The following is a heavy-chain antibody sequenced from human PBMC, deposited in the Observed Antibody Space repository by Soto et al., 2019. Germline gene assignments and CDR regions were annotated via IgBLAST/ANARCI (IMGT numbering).Heavy chain of an antibody. CDR2: ISGSGSPT. CDR3: ARDMSGGTYNYYYGMDV. V-gene: IGHV3-23*01. CDR1: GFAFSSYA. D-gene: IGHD1-26*01. Sequence: GGSLRRSCAASGFAFSSYAMNWVRQAPGKGLEWVSAISGSGSPTYYADSVKGRFTISRDNSKNTLYLQMNSLRADDTAVYYCARDMSGGTYNYYYGMDVWGRGTTVTVSS. J-gene: IGHJ6*02.